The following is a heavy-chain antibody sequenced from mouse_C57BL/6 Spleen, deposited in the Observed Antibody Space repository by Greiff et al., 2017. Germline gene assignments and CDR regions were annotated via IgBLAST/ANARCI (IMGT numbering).Heavy chain of an antibody. CDR2: ISSGGDYS. J-gene: IGHJ3*01. CDR1: GFTFSSYA. CDR3: TRAGDPAWFAY. Sequence: EVKLMESGEGLVKPGGSLKLSCAASGFTFSSYAMYWVRQTPEKRLEWVAYISSGGDYSYYADTVKGRFTISRDNARNTLYLQMSILKSEDTAMYYCTRAGDPAWFAYWGQGTLVTVSA. V-gene: IGHV5-9-1*02. D-gene: IGHD2-13*01.